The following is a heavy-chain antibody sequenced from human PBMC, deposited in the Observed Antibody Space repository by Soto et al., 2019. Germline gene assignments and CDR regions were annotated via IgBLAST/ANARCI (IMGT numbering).Heavy chain of an antibody. V-gene: IGHV4-34*01. Sequence: QVQLQQWGAGLLKPSETLSLTCAVYGGSFSGYYWSWIRQPPGKGLEWIGEINHSGRTNYNPSLKSRVTISVDTSKNQFSLKLSSVTAADTAVYYCARGVGYSSGWYLRYWGQGTLVTVSS. J-gene: IGHJ4*02. D-gene: IGHD6-19*01. CDR3: ARGVGYSSGWYLRY. CDR1: GGSFSGYY. CDR2: INHSGRT.